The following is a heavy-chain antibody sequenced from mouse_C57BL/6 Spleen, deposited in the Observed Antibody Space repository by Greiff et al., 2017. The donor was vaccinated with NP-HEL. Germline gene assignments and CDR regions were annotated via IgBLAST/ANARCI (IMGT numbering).Heavy chain of an antibody. D-gene: IGHD2-14*01. V-gene: IGHV1-53*01. J-gene: IGHJ2*01. Sequence: QVQLQQPGTELVKPGASVKLSCKASGYTFTSYWMHWVKQRPGQGLEWIGNINPSNGGTNYNEKFKSKATLTVDKSSSTAYMQLSSLTSEDSAVYCCARSAYRGCYFDYWGQGTTLTVSS. CDR2: INPSNGGT. CDR1: GYTFTSYW. CDR3: ARSAYRGCYFDY.